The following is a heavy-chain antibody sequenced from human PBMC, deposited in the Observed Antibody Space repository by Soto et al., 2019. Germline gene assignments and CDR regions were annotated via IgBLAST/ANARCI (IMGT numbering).Heavy chain of an antibody. J-gene: IGHJ6*02. V-gene: IGHV3-33*01. CDR2: MWFDGDTK. CDR3: ARSPRRSWNPYYYYYGMDV. Sequence: GGSLRLSCAASGFAFSDFAMHWVRQAPGKGLEWVAVMWFDGDTKYYTGSVKGRFTVSRDNGKKTLHLQMNSLRAEDTAVYYCARSPRRSWNPYYYYYGMDVWGQGTTVTVSS. CDR1: GFAFSDFA. D-gene: IGHD1-1*01.